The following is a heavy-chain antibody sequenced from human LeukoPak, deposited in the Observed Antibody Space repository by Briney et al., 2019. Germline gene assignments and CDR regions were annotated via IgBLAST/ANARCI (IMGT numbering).Heavy chain of an antibody. D-gene: IGHD4-17*01. CDR1: GFTFSDYY. Sequence: GGSLRLSCAASGFTFSDYYMSWIRQAPGKGLEWVSYISSSGSTIYYADSVKGRFTISRDNAKNSLYLQMNSLRAEDTAVYYCAIPYGDFRPLGAFDIWGQGTMVTVSS. V-gene: IGHV3-11*01. CDR3: AIPYGDFRPLGAFDI. J-gene: IGHJ3*02. CDR2: ISSSGSTI.